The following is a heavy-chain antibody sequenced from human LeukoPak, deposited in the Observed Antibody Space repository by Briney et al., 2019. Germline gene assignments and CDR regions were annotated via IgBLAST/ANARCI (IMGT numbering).Heavy chain of an antibody. CDR3: ARDLHGESCTTPNCS. Sequence: GGSLRLSCAASGFTFSFYSMNWVRQAPGKGLVWISSISSSSNYIYYADSVKGRFTISRDNAKNSLYLQMNSLRADDTAMYYCARDLHGESCTTPNCSWGQGTLVTVSS. D-gene: IGHD3-10*01. V-gene: IGHV3-21*01. J-gene: IGHJ4*02. CDR1: GFTFSFYS. CDR2: ISSSSNYI.